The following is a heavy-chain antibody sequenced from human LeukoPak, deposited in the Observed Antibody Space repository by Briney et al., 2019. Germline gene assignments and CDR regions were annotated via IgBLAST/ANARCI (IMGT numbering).Heavy chain of an antibody. J-gene: IGHJ4*02. CDR2: ISEGADIT. CDR3: AKQNSRGFDY. D-gene: IGHD2/OR15-2a*01. CDR1: GFNFRYYA. Sequence: GGSLRLSCAASGFNFRYYAMTWVRQAPGKGLECVSGISEGADITYYAGSVKGRFTISRDKSKNTLYLQMNSLRAEDTAVYYCAKQNSRGFDYWGQGTLVTVSS. V-gene: IGHV3-23*01.